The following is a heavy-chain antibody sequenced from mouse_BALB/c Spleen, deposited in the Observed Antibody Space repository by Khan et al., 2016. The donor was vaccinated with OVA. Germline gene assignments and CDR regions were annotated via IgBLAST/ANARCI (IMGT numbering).Heavy chain of an antibody. V-gene: IGHV1-7*01. D-gene: IGHD1-1*01. CDR3: ARRGLRWDMDY. CDR2: INPSTGYT. CDR1: GYTFINYW. J-gene: IGHJ2*01. Sequence: QIQLVQSGAELTKPGASVKMSCKASGYTFINYWILWVKKRPGQGLEWIGYINPSTGYTEYTQNFKDKATLTADKSSSTAYMQLSTLTSEDSAVDYCARRGLRWDMDYWGQGTTLTVSS.